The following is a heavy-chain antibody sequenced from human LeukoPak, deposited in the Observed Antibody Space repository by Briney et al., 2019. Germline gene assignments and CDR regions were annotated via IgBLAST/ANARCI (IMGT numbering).Heavy chain of an antibody. Sequence: GGSLRLSCTASGFTLGDYAMSWVRQAPGKGLEWVGFIRSKPYGGATEVAASVKGRFTISRDDSKSIAYLRMNSLKTEDTALYYCTRDGNYGDYIGAYFDYWGQGTLVTVSS. CDR3: TRDGNYGDYIGAYFDY. CDR1: GFTLGDYA. CDR2: IRSKPYGGAT. V-gene: IGHV3-49*04. D-gene: IGHD4-17*01. J-gene: IGHJ4*02.